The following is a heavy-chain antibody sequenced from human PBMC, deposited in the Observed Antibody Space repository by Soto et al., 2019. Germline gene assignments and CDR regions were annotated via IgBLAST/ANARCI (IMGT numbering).Heavy chain of an antibody. CDR3: ARELRFLEWFPGSYFDY. Sequence: PSETLSLTCTFSGGSVSSGNYYWSWIRQPPGKGLEWIGYIYYSGSTNSTPSLKSRGTISVDTSKNQFSLQLSSVTAADTAVYYCARELRFLEWFPGSYFDYWGQGTLVTVSS. D-gene: IGHD3-3*01. CDR2: IYYSGST. CDR1: GGSVSSGNYY. J-gene: IGHJ4*02. V-gene: IGHV4-61*01.